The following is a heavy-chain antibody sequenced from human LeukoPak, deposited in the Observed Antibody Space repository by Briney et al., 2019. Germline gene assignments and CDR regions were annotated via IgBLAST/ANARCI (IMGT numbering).Heavy chain of an antibody. V-gene: IGHV3-7*01. CDR2: IKQDGSEK. D-gene: IGHD4-17*01. J-gene: IGHJ4*02. Sequence: GGSLRLSCAASGFTFSSYWMSWVRQAPGKGLEWVANIKQDGSEKYYVDSVKGRFTISRDNAKNSLYLQMNSLRAEVTAVYYWARKDALTTVKYYFDYWGQGTLVTVPP. CDR3: ARKDALTTVKYYFDY. CDR1: GFTFSSYW.